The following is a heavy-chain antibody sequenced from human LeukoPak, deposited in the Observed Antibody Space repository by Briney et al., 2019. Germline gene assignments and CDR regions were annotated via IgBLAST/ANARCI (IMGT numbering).Heavy chain of an antibody. D-gene: IGHD2-2*02. CDR1: KNMFTGYF. Sequence: ASAKVSCKTSKNMFTGYFMHWVRQAPGQGLEWIGWINPNSGGTLFARRFQGRVTMTRDTSIGATYMELSRLTSDDTALYYCAAQCNDDFCYKRDYMDVWGKGTMVIVSS. CDR3: AAQCNDDFCYKRDYMDV. CDR2: INPNSGGT. V-gene: IGHV1-2*02. J-gene: IGHJ6*03.